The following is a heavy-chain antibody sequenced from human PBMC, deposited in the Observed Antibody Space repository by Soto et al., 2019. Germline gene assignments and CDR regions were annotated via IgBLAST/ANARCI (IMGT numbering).Heavy chain of an antibody. Sequence: SETLSLTCTVSGGSISSGGYYWSWIRQHPGKGLGWIGYIYYSGSTYYNPSLKSRVTISVDTSKNQFSLKLSSVTAADTAVYYCARAGEGYSYGYDYWGQGTLVTVSS. CDR1: GGSISSGGYY. V-gene: IGHV4-31*03. D-gene: IGHD5-18*01. CDR3: ARAGEGYSYGYDY. J-gene: IGHJ4*02. CDR2: IYYSGST.